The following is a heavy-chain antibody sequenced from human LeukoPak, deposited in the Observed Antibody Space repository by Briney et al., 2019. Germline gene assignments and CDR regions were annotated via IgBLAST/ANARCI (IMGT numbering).Heavy chain of an antibody. CDR3: AKGSGEPYYFDY. D-gene: IGHD7-27*01. J-gene: IGHJ4*02. CDR2: ISYDGSNK. V-gene: IGHV3-30*18. CDR1: GFTFSSYS. Sequence: GGSLRLSCAASGFTFSSYSMNWVRQAPGKGLEWVAVISYDGSNKYYADSVKGRFTISRDNSKNTLYLQMNSLRAEDTAVYYCAKGSGEPYYFDYWGQGTLVTVSS.